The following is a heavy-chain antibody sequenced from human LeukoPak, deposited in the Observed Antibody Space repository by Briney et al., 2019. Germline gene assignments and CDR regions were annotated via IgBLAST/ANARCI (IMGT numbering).Heavy chain of an antibody. CDR2: IYPGDSDT. J-gene: IGHJ3*02. D-gene: IGHD2-15*01. V-gene: IGHV5-51*01. CDR3: ARRGYCSGGSCFSNASDI. Sequence: GESLKISCMGSGYSFTTYWIGWVRQMPGKGLEWMGIIYPGDSDTRTSPSFQGQVTISADKSISIAYLQWSGLKASDTAMYYCARRGYCSGGSCFSNASDIWGQGTMVTVSS. CDR1: GYSFTTYW.